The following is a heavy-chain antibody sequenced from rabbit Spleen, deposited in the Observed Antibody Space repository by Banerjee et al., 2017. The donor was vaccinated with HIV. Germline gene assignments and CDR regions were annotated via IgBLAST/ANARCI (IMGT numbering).Heavy chain of an antibody. V-gene: IGHV1S40*01. CDR3: VREVAGKLNL. Sequence: QSLEESGGDLVKPGASLTLTCKASGFDLSSYYYVCWVRQAPGKGLEWIACIDTNDGDTDYANWPKGRFTISKTSSTTVTLQMTSLTAADTATYFCVREVAGKLNLWGQGTLVT. D-gene: IGHD4-1*01. CDR2: IDTNDGDT. J-gene: IGHJ4*01. CDR1: GFDLSSYYY.